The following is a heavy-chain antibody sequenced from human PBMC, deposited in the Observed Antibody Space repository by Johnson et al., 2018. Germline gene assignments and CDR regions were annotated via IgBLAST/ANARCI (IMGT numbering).Heavy chain of an antibody. D-gene: IGHD2-2*01. J-gene: IGHJ6*02. CDR3: VKEFLATEGEVPSDYYGMDV. CDR2: IWFDESKE. CDR1: GFIFRNYG. V-gene: IGHV3-33*06. Sequence: QVQLVQSGGGVVRPGRSLRLSCAASGFIFRNYGMHWVRQAPGKGLEWVAVIWFDESKEYYADSVKGRFTISRDNSKNTLFLQMNSLKGDDTAVYYCVKEFLATEGEVPSDYYGMDVWGQGTTVSVSS.